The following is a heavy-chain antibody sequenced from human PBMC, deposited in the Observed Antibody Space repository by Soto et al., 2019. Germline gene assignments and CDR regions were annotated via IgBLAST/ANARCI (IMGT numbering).Heavy chain of an antibody. Sequence: SVKVSCKASGGTFSSYAISWVRQAPGQGLEWMGGIIPIFGTANYAQKFQGRVTITSDKSKNTLYLQMNSLRAEDTAVYYCAKDSVFNLAAAGSGYFQHWGQGTLVTVSS. D-gene: IGHD6-13*01. CDR3: AKDSVFNLAAAGSGYFQH. CDR2: IIPIFGTA. CDR1: GGTFSSYA. V-gene: IGHV1-69*06. J-gene: IGHJ1*01.